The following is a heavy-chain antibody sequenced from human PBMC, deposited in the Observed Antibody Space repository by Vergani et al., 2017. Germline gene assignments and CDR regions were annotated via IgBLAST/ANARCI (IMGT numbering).Heavy chain of an antibody. D-gene: IGHD1-20*01. V-gene: IGHV1-69*01. CDR1: GGTFSSYA. J-gene: IGHJ6*03. Sequence: QVQLVQSGAEVKKPGSSVKVSCKASGGTFSSYAISWVRQAPGQGLEWMGGIIPIFGTANYAQKFQGRVTITADESTSTAYMELSSLRSEDTAVYYCARYRPYITGTQTNKNYYYYYVDVWGKGTTVNVSS. CDR3: ARYRPYITGTQTNKNYYYYYVDV. CDR2: IIPIFGTA.